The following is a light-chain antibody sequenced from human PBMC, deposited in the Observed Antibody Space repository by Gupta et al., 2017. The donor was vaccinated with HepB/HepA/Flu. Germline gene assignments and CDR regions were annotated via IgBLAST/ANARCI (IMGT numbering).Light chain of an antibody. CDR3: QQRSNWPPLT. J-gene: IGKJ1*01. CDR2: DAA. CDR1: QSVSSY. V-gene: IGKV3-11*01. Sequence: EIVLTQSPATLSLSPGERATLSCRASQSVSSYLAWYQQKPGQAPRLLIYDAANRATGIPARLSGSGSGTDFTLTISSLEPEDFAVYYCQQRSNWPPLTVGQGTKVEIK.